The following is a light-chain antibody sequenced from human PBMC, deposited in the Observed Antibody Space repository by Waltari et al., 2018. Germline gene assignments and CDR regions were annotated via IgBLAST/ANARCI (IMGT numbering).Light chain of an antibody. CDR3: CSYAGSSTVV. CDR2: EVS. J-gene: IGLJ2*01. CDR1: HSDVGNYNL. Sequence: QSALTQPASVSGSPGQSITISCTGTHSDVGNYNLFPWYQQHPGKAPRLMIYEVSKRPSGVSNRFSGSKSGNTASLTISGLQAEDEADYYCCSYAGSSTVVFGGGTKLTVL. V-gene: IGLV2-23*02.